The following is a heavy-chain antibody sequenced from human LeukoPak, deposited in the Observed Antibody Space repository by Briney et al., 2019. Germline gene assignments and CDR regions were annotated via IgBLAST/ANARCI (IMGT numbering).Heavy chain of an antibody. V-gene: IGHV3-33*01. J-gene: IGHJ5*02. CDR1: GFTFSSYG. Sequence: PGRSLRLSCAASGFTFSSYGMHWVRQAPGKGLEWVAVIWYDGSNKYYADSVKGRFTISRDNSKNTLCLQMNSLRAEDTAVYYCARDKGYWFDPWGQGTLVTVSS. CDR3: ARDKGYWFDP. D-gene: IGHD6-13*01. CDR2: IWYDGSNK.